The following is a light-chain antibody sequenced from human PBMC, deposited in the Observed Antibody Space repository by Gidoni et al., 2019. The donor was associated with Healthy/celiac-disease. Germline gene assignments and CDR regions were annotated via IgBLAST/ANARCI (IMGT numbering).Light chain of an antibody. V-gene: IGLV3-25*03. CDR2: KDC. CDR1: ALPQPY. CDR3: QSADSSGTYV. Sequence: SDELTQPTTVSVAPGQTARITCSGDALPQPYAYWYQQKPGQAPVLVIYKDCERPSGIPERFSGSSSGTPVTLTISGVQAEDEADYYCQSADSSGTYVFGTGTKVTVL. J-gene: IGLJ1*01.